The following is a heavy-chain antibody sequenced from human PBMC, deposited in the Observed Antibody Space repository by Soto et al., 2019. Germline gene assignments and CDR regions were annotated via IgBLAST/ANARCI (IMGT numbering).Heavy chain of an antibody. CDR3: ARDRSSSSL. D-gene: IGHD6-6*01. Sequence: EASVKVSCKASGYTFTSYAMHWVRQAPGQGLEWMGGIIPIFGTANYAQKFQGRVTITADESTSTAYMELSSLRSDDTAVYYCARDRSSSSLWGQGTLVTVSS. J-gene: IGHJ4*02. CDR2: IIPIFGTA. V-gene: IGHV1-69*13. CDR1: GYTFTSYA.